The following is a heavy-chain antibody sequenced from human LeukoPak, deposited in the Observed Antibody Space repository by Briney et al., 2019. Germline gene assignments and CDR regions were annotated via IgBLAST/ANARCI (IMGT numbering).Heavy chain of an antibody. CDR2: VSSSGSTM. J-gene: IGHJ4*02. Sequence: PGGSLRLSCAASGFTFSSYSMKWVRQAPGKGLEWASYVSSSGSTMYYADSVKGRFTISRDNAKNSLYLQMNSLRVEDTAVYYCARVSSPDYFDYWGQGALVTVSS. V-gene: IGHV3-48*01. CDR3: ARVSSPDYFDY. CDR1: GFTFSSYS.